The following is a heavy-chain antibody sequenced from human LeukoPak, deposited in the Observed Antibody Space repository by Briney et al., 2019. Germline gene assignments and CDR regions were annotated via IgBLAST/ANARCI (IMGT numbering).Heavy chain of an antibody. J-gene: IGHJ4*02. V-gene: IGHV1-69*04. CDR2: IIPILGIA. CDR3: ARKTMVRVYDY. Sequence: GASVKVSCKASGGTFSSYAISWVRQAPGQGLEWMGRIIPILGIANYAQKFQGRVTITADKSTSTAYMELSSLRSEDTAVYYCARKTMVRVYDYWGQGTLVTVSS. D-gene: IGHD3-10*01. CDR1: GGTFSSYA.